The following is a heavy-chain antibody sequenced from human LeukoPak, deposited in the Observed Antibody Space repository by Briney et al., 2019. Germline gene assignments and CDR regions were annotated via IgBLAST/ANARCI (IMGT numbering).Heavy chain of an antibody. CDR1: GYTVTRYY. Sequence: GASVKVSCKASGYTVTRYYMHWVRQAPGQGLEWMGRINPNSGGTNYAQKFQGRVTMTRDTSISTAYMELSRLRSDDTAVYYCARESSSWHIADYWGQGTLVTASS. J-gene: IGHJ4*02. V-gene: IGHV1-2*06. D-gene: IGHD6-13*01. CDR3: ARESSSWHIADY. CDR2: INPNSGGT.